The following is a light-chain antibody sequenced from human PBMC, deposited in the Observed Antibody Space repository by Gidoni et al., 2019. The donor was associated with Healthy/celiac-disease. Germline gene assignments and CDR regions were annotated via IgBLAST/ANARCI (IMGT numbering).Light chain of an antibody. J-gene: IGKJ2*01. V-gene: IGKV1-39*01. CDR3: QQSYSTPYT. CDR2: AAS. CDR1: QSISSY. Sequence: GHRVTITCRASQSISSYLNWYQQKPGKAPKLLIYAASSLQSGVPSRFSGSGSGTDFTLTISSLQPEDFATYYCQQSYSTPYTFGQGTKLEIK.